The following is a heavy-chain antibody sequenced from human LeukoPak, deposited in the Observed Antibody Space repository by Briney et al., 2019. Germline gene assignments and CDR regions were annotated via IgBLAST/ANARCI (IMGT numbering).Heavy chain of an antibody. CDR1: GFTFSSYG. CDR2: ISYDGSNK. J-gene: IGHJ4*02. Sequence: GRSLRLSCAASGFTFSSYGMHWVRQAPGKGLEWVAVISYDGSNKYYADSVKGRFTISRDNSKNTLYLQMNSLRAEDTAVYYCAKTAYYYDSSGYPADYWGQGTLVTVSS. V-gene: IGHV3-30*18. CDR3: AKTAYYYDSSGYPADY. D-gene: IGHD3-22*01.